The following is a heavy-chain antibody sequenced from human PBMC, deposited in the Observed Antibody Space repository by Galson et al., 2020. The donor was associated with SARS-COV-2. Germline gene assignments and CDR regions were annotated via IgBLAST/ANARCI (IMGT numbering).Heavy chain of an antibody. Sequence: ETSETLSLTCTVSGGSISSGGYYWSWIRQHPGKGLEWIGYIYYSGSTYYTPSLTSRVTISVDTSKNQFSLKLSSVTAADTAVYYCARVETPHYYDSSGIDYWGQGTLVTVSS. D-gene: IGHD3-22*01. CDR2: IYYSGST. J-gene: IGHJ4*02. CDR3: ARVETPHYYDSSGIDY. V-gene: IGHV4-31*03. CDR1: GGSISSGGYY.